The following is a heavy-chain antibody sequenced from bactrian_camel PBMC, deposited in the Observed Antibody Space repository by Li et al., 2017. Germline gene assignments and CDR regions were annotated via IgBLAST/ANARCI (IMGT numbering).Heavy chain of an antibody. D-gene: IGHD6*01. CDR3: TLGRCVSGGRWYSMNF. Sequence: VQLVESGGGSVQPGGSLTLSCKYSSYNVNSDCLAWFRQVPGKEREVVSTISGDGFTKYADSVKGRFTIPKDDTKSTLYLEMSSLKPEDTAMYTCTLGRCVSGGRWYSMNFWGQGTQVTVS. CDR1: SYNVNSDC. J-gene: IGHJ4*01. CDR2: ISGDGFT. V-gene: IGHV3S53*01.